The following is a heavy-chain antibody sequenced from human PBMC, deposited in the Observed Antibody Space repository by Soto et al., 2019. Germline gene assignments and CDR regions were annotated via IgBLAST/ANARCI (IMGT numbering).Heavy chain of an antibody. V-gene: IGHV1-3*05. J-gene: IGHJ5*02. D-gene: IGHD3-16*02. CDR2: INAGNGNT. CDR3: ARGFPLWLDP. CDR1: GYTFTNYA. Sequence: QVQLVQSGAEEKKPGASVKVSCKASGYTFTNYAMHWVRQAPGQRLEWMGWINAGNGNTKYSQKCQGRVTITRDTSANTAYMELSSLRSEDTAVYYCARGFPLWLDPWGQGTLVTVSS.